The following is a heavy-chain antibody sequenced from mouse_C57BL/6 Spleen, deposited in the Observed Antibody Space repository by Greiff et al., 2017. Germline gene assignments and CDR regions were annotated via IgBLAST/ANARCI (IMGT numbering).Heavy chain of an antibody. CDR3: ARERRSHFDY. J-gene: IGHJ2*01. D-gene: IGHD1-1*01. Sequence: EVQVVESEGGLVQPGSSMKLSCTASGFTFSDYYMAWVRQVPEKGLEWVANINYDGSSTYYLDSLKSRFILSRDNAKNILYLQMSSLKSEDTATYYCARERRSHFDYWGKGTTLTVSS. V-gene: IGHV5-16*01. CDR1: GFTFSDYY. CDR2: INYDGSST.